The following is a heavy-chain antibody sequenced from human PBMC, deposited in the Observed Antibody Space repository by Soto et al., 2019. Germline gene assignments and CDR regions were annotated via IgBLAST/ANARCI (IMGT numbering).Heavy chain of an antibody. CDR3: ARIRWEFSGYYDGSGYAFDI. CDR2: INPNSGGT. Sequence: ASVKVSCKASGSTFTGYYMHWVRQAPGQGLEWMGWINPNSGGTNYAQKFQGWVTMTRDTSISTAYMELSRLRSDDTAVYYCARIRWEFSGYYDGSGYAFDIWGQGTMVTVSS. CDR1: GSTFTGYY. J-gene: IGHJ3*02. V-gene: IGHV1-2*04. D-gene: IGHD3-22*01.